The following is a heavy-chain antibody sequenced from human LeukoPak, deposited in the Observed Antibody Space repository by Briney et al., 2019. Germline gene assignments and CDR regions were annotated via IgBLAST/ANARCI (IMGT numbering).Heavy chain of an antibody. V-gene: IGHV4-34*01. CDR1: GGSFSGYY. J-gene: IGHJ4*02. Sequence: PSETLSLTCAVYGGSFSGYYWSWIRQPPGKGLEWIGEINHSGSTNYNPSLKSRVTISVDTSKNQFSLKLSSLTDADTAVYYCARGPGYDFWSGYYKRNYFDYWGQGTLVTVSS. CDR3: ARGPGYDFWSGYYKRNYFDY. CDR2: INHSGST. D-gene: IGHD3-3*01.